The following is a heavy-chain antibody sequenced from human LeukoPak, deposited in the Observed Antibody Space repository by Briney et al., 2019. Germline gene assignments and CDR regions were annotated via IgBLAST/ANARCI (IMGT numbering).Heavy chain of an antibody. Sequence: ASVKVSCSFSGFTITSYGIHWVQQSPGQGLEWMGRINPNSGGTNYAQQFQGRVTMTRATSISTAYMELSRLRSDDTAVYYCARTLGYCSGGSCYPSYYFDYWGQGTLVTVSS. V-gene: IGHV1-2*06. D-gene: IGHD2-15*01. CDR1: GFTITSYG. CDR2: INPNSGGT. CDR3: ARTLGYCSGGSCYPSYYFDY. J-gene: IGHJ4*02.